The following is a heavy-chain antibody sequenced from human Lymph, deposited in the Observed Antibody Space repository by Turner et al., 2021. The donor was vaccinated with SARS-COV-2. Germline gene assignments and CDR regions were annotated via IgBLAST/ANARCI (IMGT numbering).Heavy chain of an antibody. V-gene: IGHV3-66*01. D-gene: IGHD4-17*01. J-gene: IGHJ5*02. CDR2: IYPGGST. CDR3: ARVYGDYVP. Sequence: EFQLVGSGGGLVQPGGSLRLSCTASGFTVSSNYMTWVRQAPGKGLEWVSLIYPGGSTYYADSVKGRFTISRDNSKNTLYLQMNSLRAEDTAVYYCARVYGDYVPWGQGTLVTVSS. CDR1: GFTVSSNY.